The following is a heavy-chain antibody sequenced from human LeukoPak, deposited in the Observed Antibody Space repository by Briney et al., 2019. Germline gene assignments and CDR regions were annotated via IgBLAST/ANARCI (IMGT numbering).Heavy chain of an antibody. V-gene: IGHV4-59*12. CDR3: ARVGRYSSSWSYYYYYMDV. Sequence: SETLSLTCTVSGGSISSYYWSWIRQPPGKGLEWIGYIYYSGSTNYNPSLKSRVTISVDTSKNQFSLKLSSVTAADTAVYYCARVGRYSSSWSYYYYYMDVWGKGTTVTISS. J-gene: IGHJ6*03. CDR1: GGSISSYY. D-gene: IGHD6-13*01. CDR2: IYYSGST.